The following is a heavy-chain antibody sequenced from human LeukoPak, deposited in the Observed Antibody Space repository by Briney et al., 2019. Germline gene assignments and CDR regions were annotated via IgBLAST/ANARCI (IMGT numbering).Heavy chain of an antibody. CDR2: ISSGSSAI. J-gene: IGHJ4*02. CDR1: GFSFSTYS. D-gene: IGHD7-27*01. CDR3: GTGDPRFDY. V-gene: IGHV3-48*01. Sequence: PGGSLRLSCAASGFSFSTYSMNWVRQAPGKGLQWVSYISSGSSAIYYTDSVKGRFTITRDDAKNSVYLQMNSLRTEDTAVYHCGTGDPRFDYWGQGILVTVSS.